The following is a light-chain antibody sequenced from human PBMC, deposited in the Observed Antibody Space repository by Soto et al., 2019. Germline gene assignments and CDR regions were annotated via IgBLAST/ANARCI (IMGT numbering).Light chain of an antibody. CDR3: QQYDGSLGLT. V-gene: IGKV3-20*01. J-gene: IGKJ4*01. Sequence: EIVLTQSPGTLSLSPGERATLSCRASQSVSSSYLAWYQQKPGQAPRLLIYGASSRATGIADRFSGSGSGTDFTLTHSRLVPEDFEVYYCQQYDGSLGLTFGGGTKVEIK. CDR1: QSVSSSY. CDR2: GAS.